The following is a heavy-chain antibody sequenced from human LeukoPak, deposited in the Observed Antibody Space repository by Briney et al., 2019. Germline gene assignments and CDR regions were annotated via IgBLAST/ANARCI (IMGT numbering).Heavy chain of an antibody. J-gene: IGHJ4*02. CDR1: GFTFDDYA. V-gene: IGHV3-9*01. CDR2: ISWNSGSI. CDR3: AKDLKAYYDSSGYFD. D-gene: IGHD3-22*01. Sequence: GGSLRLSCAASGFTFDDYAMHWVRQAPGKGLEWVSGISWNSGSIGYADSVKGRFTISRDNAKNSLYLQMNSLRAEDTALYYCAKDLKAYYDSSGYFDWGQGTLVTVSS.